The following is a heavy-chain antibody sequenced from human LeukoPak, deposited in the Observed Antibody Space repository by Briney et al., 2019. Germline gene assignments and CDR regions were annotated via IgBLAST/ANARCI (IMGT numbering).Heavy chain of an antibody. CDR2: INPNSRGT. Sequence: ASVKVSCKASGYTFTRYYMHWVRQAPGQGREWVGWINPNSRGTNYAQKFQGRVTMTRDTSISTAYMEVSRLRSDDTAVYYCARHPEPEIGAFDTWGQGTMVTVSS. D-gene: IGHD1-14*01. J-gene: IGHJ3*02. CDR3: ARHPEPEIGAFDT. V-gene: IGHV1-2*02. CDR1: GYTFTRYY.